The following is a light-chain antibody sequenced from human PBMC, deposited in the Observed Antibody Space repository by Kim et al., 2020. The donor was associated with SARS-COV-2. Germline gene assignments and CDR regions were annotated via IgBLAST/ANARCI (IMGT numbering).Light chain of an antibody. V-gene: IGKV3-15*01. J-gene: IGKJ2*01. CDR3: QQYNNWPYT. CDR1: QSVSSN. Sequence: SVSPGERAAPSCRASQSVSSNLAWYQQKPGQAPRLLIYGASTRATGIPARFSGSGSGTEFTLTISSRQSEDFAVYYCQQYNNWPYTFGQGTKLEI. CDR2: GAS.